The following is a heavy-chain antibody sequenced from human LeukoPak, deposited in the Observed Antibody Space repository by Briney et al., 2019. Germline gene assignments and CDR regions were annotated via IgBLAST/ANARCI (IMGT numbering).Heavy chain of an antibody. Sequence: GGSLRLSCAASGFTFSYYWMSWVRQAPGKGLEWVSSISSSSSYIYYADSVKGRFTISRDNSKNTLYLQMNSLRAEDTAVYYCARDMGITMVRGVLDYWGQGTLVTVSS. CDR3: ARDMGITMVRGVLDY. J-gene: IGHJ4*02. V-gene: IGHV3-21*01. CDR1: GFTFSYYW. CDR2: ISSSSSYI. D-gene: IGHD3-10*01.